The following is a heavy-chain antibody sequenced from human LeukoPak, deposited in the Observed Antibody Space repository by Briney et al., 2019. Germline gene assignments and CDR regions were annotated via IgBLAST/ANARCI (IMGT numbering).Heavy chain of an antibody. CDR1: GFTFSSYA. CDR3: ARIYSSSWYYFDY. D-gene: IGHD6-13*01. J-gene: IGHJ4*02. V-gene: IGHV3-23*01. Sequence: PGGSLRLSCAASGFTFSSYAMSWVRQAPGKGLEWVSAISGSGGSTYYADSVKGRFTISRDNSKNTLYLQMNSLRAEDTAVYYCARIYSSSWYYFDYWGQGTLVTVSS. CDR2: ISGSGGST.